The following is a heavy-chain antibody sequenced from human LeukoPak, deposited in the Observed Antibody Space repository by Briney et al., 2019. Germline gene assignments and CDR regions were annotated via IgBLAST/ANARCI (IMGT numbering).Heavy chain of an antibody. CDR1: GDSFSGYY. J-gene: IGHJ4*02. D-gene: IGHD2-8*01. CDR2: INHRGST. CDR3: ARSWAGMYYPFYYFDY. V-gene: IGHV4-34*01. Sequence: PSETLSLTCAVYGDSFSGYYWSWIRQPPGKGLEWTAEINHRGSTHYNPSLKSRVNISADTSKSQFSLNLDSVTAADTAVYYCARSWAGMYYPFYYFDYWGQGSLVTVSS.